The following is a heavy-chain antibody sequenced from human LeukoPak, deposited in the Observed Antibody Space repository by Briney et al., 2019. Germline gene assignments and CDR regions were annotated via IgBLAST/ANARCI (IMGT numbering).Heavy chain of an antibody. J-gene: IGHJ4*02. D-gene: IGHD5-12*01. CDR2: IHYSETT. CDR3: ARMGGYSGYATH. CDR1: GGSISTYY. Sequence: SETLSLTCTVSGGSISTYYWSWIRPPPGKGLEWVGYIHYSETTNYNPSLKNQVTISLDTSKNQFSLNLSSVTAADTAVYYCARMGGYSGYATHWGQGTLVTVSS. V-gene: IGHV4-59*08.